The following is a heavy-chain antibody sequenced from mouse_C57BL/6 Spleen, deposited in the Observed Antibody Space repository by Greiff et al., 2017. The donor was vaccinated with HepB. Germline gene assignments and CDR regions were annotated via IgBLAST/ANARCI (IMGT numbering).Heavy chain of an antibody. V-gene: IGHV1-50*01. CDR3: ARRAYGSTDY. D-gene: IGHD1-1*01. CDR1: GYTFTSYW. J-gene: IGHJ4*01. Sequence: VQLQQSGAELVKPGASVKLSCKASGYTFTSYWMQWVKQRPGQGLEWIGEIDPSDSYTNYNQKFKGKATLTVDTSSSTAYIQLSSLTSADSAVYYGARRAYGSTDYWGQGTSVTVSA. CDR2: IDPSDSYT.